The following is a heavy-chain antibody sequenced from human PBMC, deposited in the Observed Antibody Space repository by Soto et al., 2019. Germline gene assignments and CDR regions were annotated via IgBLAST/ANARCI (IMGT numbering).Heavy chain of an antibody. V-gene: IGHV3-23*01. Sequence: GESLKISCAASGFTFSSYAMSWVRQAPGKGLEWVSAISGSGGSTYYADSVKGRFTISRDNSKNTLYLQMNSLRAEDTAVYYCAKDRKLYYDILTGYPLDAFDIWGQGTMVTVSS. J-gene: IGHJ3*02. CDR2: ISGSGGST. CDR1: GFTFSSYA. CDR3: AKDRKLYYDILTGYPLDAFDI. D-gene: IGHD3-9*01.